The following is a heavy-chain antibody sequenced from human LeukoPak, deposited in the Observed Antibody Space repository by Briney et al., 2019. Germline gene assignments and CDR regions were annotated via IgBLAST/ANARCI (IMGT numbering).Heavy chain of an antibody. CDR1: GFTFSNYW. V-gene: IGHV3-74*01. CDR2: INTDGSVT. D-gene: IGHD6-6*01. CDR3: AKDLLAARPRYYFDY. J-gene: IGHJ4*02. Sequence: PGGSLRLSCAASGFTFSNYWIHWVRQAPGKGLVWVSRINTDGSVTSYADSVKGRFTISRDNSKNTLYLQMNSLRAEDTAVYYCAKDLLAARPRYYFDYWGQGTLVTVSS.